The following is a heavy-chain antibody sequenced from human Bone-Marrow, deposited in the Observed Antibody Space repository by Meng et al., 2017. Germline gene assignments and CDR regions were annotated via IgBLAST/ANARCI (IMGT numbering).Heavy chain of an antibody. CDR3: ARAVPSAGYVMDV. D-gene: IGHD6-25*01. Sequence: SETLSLTCAVHGGSSSGYYWSWIRQPPGKGLEWIGEINHSGSTNYNPSLKSRVTISVDTSKNQFSLKLSSVTAADTAVYYCARAVPSAGYVMDVWGQGTTVTVSS. V-gene: IGHV4-34*01. CDR1: GGSSSGYY. CDR2: INHSGST. J-gene: IGHJ6*02.